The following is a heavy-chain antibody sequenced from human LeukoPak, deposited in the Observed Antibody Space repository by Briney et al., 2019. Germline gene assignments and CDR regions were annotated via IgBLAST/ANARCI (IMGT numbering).Heavy chain of an antibody. CDR1: GYTLTSYA. CDR3: ARGESYDYVWGSYQDRYGMDV. CDR2: INTNTGNP. D-gene: IGHD3-16*02. J-gene: IGHJ6*02. Sequence: ASVTVSCTASGYTLTSYAMNWVRQAPGQGLEWMGWINTNTGNPTYAQGFTGRFVFSLDTSVSTAYLQISSLKAEDTAVYYCARGESYDYVWGSYQDRYGMDVWGQGTTVTVSS. V-gene: IGHV7-4-1*02.